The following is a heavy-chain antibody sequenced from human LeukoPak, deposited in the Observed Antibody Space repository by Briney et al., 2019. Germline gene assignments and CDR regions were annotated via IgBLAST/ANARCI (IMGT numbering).Heavy chain of an antibody. D-gene: IGHD2-2*01. Sequence: ASVKVSCKASGGTFSSYAISWVRQAPGQGLEWMGGIIPIFGTANYAQKFQGRVTITTDESTSTAYMELSGLRSEDTAVYYCARGSTSCYHFCYYYMDVWGKGTTVTVSS. CDR2: IIPIFGTA. J-gene: IGHJ6*03. CDR3: ARGSTSCYHFCYYYMDV. CDR1: GGTFSSYA. V-gene: IGHV1-69*05.